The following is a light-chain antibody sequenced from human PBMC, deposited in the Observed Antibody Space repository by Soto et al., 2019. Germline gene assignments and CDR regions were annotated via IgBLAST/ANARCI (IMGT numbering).Light chain of an antibody. Sequence: EVVLSQSPSTLSLSTGERATLSCRASQSVNSNYLAWYQQKPGQAPRLLIYDASTRATGIPARFSGSGSGTDFTLTISSLEPEDFAVYYCQQRSNWPPLTFGGGTKVAIK. CDR2: DAS. CDR1: QSVNSNY. CDR3: QQRSNWPPLT. V-gene: IGKV3-11*01. J-gene: IGKJ4*01.